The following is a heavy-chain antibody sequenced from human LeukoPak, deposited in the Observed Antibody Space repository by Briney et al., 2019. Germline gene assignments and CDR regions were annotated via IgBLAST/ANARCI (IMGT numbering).Heavy chain of an antibody. CDR1: GFTFSTYA. CDR2: ISSTGFST. CDR3: TRGLTPAAAEFDF. J-gene: IGHJ5*01. V-gene: IGHV3-23*01. D-gene: IGHD2-2*01. Sequence: QSGGSLRLSCASSGFTFSTYAMNWVRQAPGEGLEWVSTISSTGFSTYYGGSVRGRFTISRDNSKDTLYLQMNSLRADDTALYYCTRGLTPAAAEFDFWGQGTLVTVSS.